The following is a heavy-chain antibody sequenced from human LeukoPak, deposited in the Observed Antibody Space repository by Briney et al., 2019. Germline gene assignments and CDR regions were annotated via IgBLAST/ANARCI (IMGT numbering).Heavy chain of an antibody. Sequence: WASVKVSCKASGYTFTGYYMHWVRQAPGQGLEWMGWINPNSGGTNYAQKFQGRVTMTRDTSISTAYMELSRLRSDDTAVYYCARVERGNYYDSSGYPPGGKDYWGQGTLVTVSS. J-gene: IGHJ4*02. V-gene: IGHV1-2*02. CDR2: INPNSGGT. CDR1: GYTFTGYY. D-gene: IGHD3-22*01. CDR3: ARVERGNYYDSSGYPPGGKDY.